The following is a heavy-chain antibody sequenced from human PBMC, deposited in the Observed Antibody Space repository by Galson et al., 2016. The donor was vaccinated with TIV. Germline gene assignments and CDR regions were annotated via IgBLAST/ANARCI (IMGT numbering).Heavy chain of an antibody. CDR2: ISGRGGIT. CDR1: GFTFDFYA. D-gene: IGHD2-21*01. CDR3: PKRKNYGGDAFED. V-gene: IGHV3-23*01. J-gene: IGHJ3*01. Sequence: SLRLSCAASGFTFDFYAMSWVRQAPGQGLEWVYGISGRGGITYFADSVKGRFTISRDNSRNTLFLQMNSLRFEDTAVYYCPKRKNYGGDAFEDWGQGTLVTVSS.